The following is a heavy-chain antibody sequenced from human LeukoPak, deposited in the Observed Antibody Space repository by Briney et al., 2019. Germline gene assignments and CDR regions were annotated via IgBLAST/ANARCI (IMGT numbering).Heavy chain of an antibody. J-gene: IGHJ4*02. D-gene: IGHD2-8*01. Sequence: GASVKVSCKASGYTFTSYGISWVRQAPGQGLEWMGGIIPIFGTANYAQKFQGRVTITADESTSTAYMELSSLRSEDTAVYYCARESDSIPVVLREYYFDYWGQGTLVTVSS. V-gene: IGHV1-69*13. CDR1: GYTFTSYG. CDR3: ARESDSIPVVLREYYFDY. CDR2: IIPIFGTA.